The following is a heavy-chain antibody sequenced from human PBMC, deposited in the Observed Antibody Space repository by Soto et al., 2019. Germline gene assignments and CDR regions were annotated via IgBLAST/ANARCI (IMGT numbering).Heavy chain of an antibody. V-gene: IGHV3-30*18. D-gene: IGHD3-22*01. J-gene: IGHJ4*02. CDR1: GFTFSGYG. CDR2: ISFDGSNK. CDR3: AKVRPSASSGYYFDY. Sequence: QVQLVESGGGVVQPGRSQRLSCAASGFTFSGYGMHWVRQAPGKGLEWVAVISFDGSNKYYADSVKGRFTISRDNSKNSLYLQMNSLRAEDTVVYYCAKVRPSASSGYYFDYWGQGTLVTVSS.